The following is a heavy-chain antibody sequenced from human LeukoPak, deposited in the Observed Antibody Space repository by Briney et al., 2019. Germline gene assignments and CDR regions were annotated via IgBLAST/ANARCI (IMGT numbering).Heavy chain of an antibody. V-gene: IGHV3-30*18. CDR2: ISYDGSNK. D-gene: IGHD3-16*01. CDR1: GFTFSSYG. J-gene: IGHJ3*02. Sequence: AGGSLRLSCAASGFTFSSYGMHWVRQAPGKGLEWVAVISYDGSNKYYADSVKGRFTISRDNSKNTLYLQMNSLRAEDTAVYYCAKAEGGDAFDIWGQGTMVTVSS. CDR3: AKAEGGDAFDI.